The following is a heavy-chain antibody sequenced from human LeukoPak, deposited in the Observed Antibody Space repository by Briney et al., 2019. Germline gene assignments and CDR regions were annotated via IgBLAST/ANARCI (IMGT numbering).Heavy chain of an antibody. Sequence: AGGSLRLSCTASGFTFGDYAMSWVRQAPGKGLEWIGFIRSKAYGGTAEYAASVKGRFTISRDDSKSIAYLHMNSLKTEDTGVYYCTRDGLGGYSSSWYGTNWFDPWGQGTLVTVSS. J-gene: IGHJ5*02. V-gene: IGHV3-49*04. CDR2: IRSKAYGGTA. CDR1: GFTFGDYA. CDR3: TRDGLGGYSSSWYGTNWFDP. D-gene: IGHD6-13*01.